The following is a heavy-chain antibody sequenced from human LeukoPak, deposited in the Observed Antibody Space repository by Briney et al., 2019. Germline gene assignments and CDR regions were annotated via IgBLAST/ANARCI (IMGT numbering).Heavy chain of an antibody. J-gene: IGHJ4*02. CDR2: ISWNSGSI. D-gene: IGHD3-10*01. CDR1: GLTFDDYA. Sequence: GGSLRLSCAASGLTFDDYAMHWVRQAPGKGLEWVSGISWNSGSIGYADSVKGRFTISRDNAKNSLYLQMNSLRAEDTALYYCAKDMRDYGSGSFDYWGQGTLVTVSS. CDR3: AKDMRDYGSGSFDY. V-gene: IGHV3-9*01.